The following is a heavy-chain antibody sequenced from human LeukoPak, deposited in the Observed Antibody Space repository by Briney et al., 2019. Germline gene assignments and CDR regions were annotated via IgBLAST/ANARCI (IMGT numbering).Heavy chain of an antibody. CDR1: GFTFSDYY. CDR3: AKDWAFSVDAFDI. J-gene: IGHJ3*02. Sequence: GGSLRLSCAASGFTFSDYYMSWIRQAPGKGLEWVSYISSSGSTIYYADSVKGRFTISRDNAKNSLYLQMNSLRAEDTAVYYCAKDWAFSVDAFDIWGQGTMVTVSS. CDR2: ISSSGSTI. V-gene: IGHV3-11*01. D-gene: IGHD5/OR15-5a*01.